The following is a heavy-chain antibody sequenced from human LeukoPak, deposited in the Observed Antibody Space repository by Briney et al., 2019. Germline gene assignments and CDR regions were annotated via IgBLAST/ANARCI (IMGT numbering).Heavy chain of an antibody. CDR3: ARETLAALDY. CDR2: INPSGGST. J-gene: IGHJ4*02. V-gene: IGHV1-46*01. Sequence: ASVKVSCKASGYTFTSYFMHWVRQAPGQGLEWMGIINPSGGSTSYAQKFQGRVTMTRDMSTRTVYMELSSLRSEDTAVYYCARETLAALDYWGQGTLVTVSS. CDR1: GYTFTSYF. D-gene: IGHD6-6*01.